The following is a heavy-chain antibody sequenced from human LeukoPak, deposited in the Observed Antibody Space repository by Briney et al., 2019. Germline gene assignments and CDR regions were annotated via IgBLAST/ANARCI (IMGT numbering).Heavy chain of an antibody. J-gene: IGHJ4*01. CDR1: GFIFSTYG. Sequence: GGSLRLSCAASGFIFSTYGMHWVRQAPGKGLEWVAFIQFDGSDKFYADSVKGRFTISRDNSKNTLYLQMNSLRPDDTSVYYCAEDQKLQPFHYWGHGTLVTVSS. CDR3: AEDQKLQPFHY. V-gene: IGHV3-30*02. CDR2: IQFDGSDK.